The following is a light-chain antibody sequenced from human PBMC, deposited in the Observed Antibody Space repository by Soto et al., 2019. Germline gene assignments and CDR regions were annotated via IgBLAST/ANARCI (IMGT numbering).Light chain of an antibody. Sequence: EIVLTQSPGTLSLSPGERATLSCRASQSVSSSYLAWYQQKPGQAPRLLIYGASSRATGIPARFSGSGSGTDFTLTISRLEPEDFAVYFCQQYGNSPPFTFGQGTKVEIK. CDR3: QQYGNSPPFT. J-gene: IGKJ2*01. CDR1: QSVSSSY. V-gene: IGKV3-20*01. CDR2: GAS.